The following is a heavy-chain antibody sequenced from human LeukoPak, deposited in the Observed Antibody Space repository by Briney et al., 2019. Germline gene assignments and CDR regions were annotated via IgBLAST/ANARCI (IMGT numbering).Heavy chain of an antibody. CDR2: IYPGDSGT. V-gene: IGHV5-51*01. Sequence: GESLKISCKGSGYSFTSYWIGWVRQMPGKGLEWMGIIYPGDSGTRYSPSFQGQVTISADRSISTAYLQWSSQKASDTAMYYCARVVPAAQNDYWGQGTLVTVSS. J-gene: IGHJ4*02. CDR3: ARVVPAAQNDY. CDR1: GYSFTSYW. D-gene: IGHD2-2*01.